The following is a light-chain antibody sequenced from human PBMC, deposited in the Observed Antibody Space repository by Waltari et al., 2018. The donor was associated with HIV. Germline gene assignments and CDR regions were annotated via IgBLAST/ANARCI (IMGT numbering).Light chain of an antibody. Sequence: QSVLTQPPSVSVAPGQRVTISCTGSSSNIGAGYDVPWYQQLPGTAPKLLIYDNTNRPSGVPDRISGSKSGTSASLAITGLQAEDEADYYCQSYDSSLSGYVFGTGTKVTVL. CDR1: SSNIGAGYD. V-gene: IGLV1-40*01. CDR2: DNT. CDR3: QSYDSSLSGYV. J-gene: IGLJ1*01.